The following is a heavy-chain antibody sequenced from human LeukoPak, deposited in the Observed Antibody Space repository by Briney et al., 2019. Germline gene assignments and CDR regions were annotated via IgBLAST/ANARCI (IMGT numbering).Heavy chain of an antibody. D-gene: IGHD4-17*01. CDR1: GGSISSSSYY. J-gene: IGHJ4*02. CDR2: IYYSGST. CDR3: ARSSLHGYGDYCY. Sequence: SETLSLTCTVSGGSISSSSYYWGWIRQPPGKGLEWIGSIYYSGSTYYNPSLNSLVTISVDTSKNQFSLKLSSVTAADTAVYYCARSSLHGYGDYCYWGGGTQVTVSS. V-gene: IGHV4-39*01.